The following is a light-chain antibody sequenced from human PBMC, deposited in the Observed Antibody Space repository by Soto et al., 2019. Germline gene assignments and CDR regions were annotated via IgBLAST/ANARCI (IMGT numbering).Light chain of an antibody. V-gene: IGKV1-27*01. Sequence: DIQMTQSPSSLSASVGDRVSITCRASQGISNYIAWYQLKPGKVPNLLIYAASTLQSGVPSRFSGSGSGTDFTLTISSLQSEDVATYYCQKYNSAPLWAFGQGTKVDI. CDR1: QGISNY. CDR3: QKYNSAPLWA. CDR2: AAS. J-gene: IGKJ1*01.